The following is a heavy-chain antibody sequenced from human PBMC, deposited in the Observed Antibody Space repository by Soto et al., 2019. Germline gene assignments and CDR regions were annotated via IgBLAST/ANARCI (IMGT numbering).Heavy chain of an antibody. Sequence: QVQLVQSGAEVKKPGASVKVSCKASGYTFTGYYMHWVRQAPGQGLEWMGWINPNSGGTNYAQKFQGWVTMTRDTSISTAYKELSRLRSDDTAVYYCARGAVYYYDSRWNYYGMDVWGQGTTVTVSS. CDR2: INPNSGGT. CDR1: GYTFTGYY. CDR3: ARGAVYYYDSRWNYYGMDV. J-gene: IGHJ6*02. V-gene: IGHV1-2*04. D-gene: IGHD3-22*01.